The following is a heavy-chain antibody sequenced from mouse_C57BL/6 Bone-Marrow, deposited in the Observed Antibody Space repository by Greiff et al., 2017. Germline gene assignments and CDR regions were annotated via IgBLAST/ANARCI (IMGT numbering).Heavy chain of an antibody. CDR3: ARDPNWEFDY. CDR2: ISYDGSN. V-gene: IGHV3-6*01. J-gene: IGHJ2*01. CDR1: GYSITSGYY. Sequence: EVQLQQSGPGLVKPSQSLSLTCSVTGYSITSGYYWNWIRQFPGNKLEWMGYISYDGSNNYNPSLKNRISITRDTSKNQFFLKLNSVTTEDTATYYCARDPNWEFDYWGQGTTLTVSS. D-gene: IGHD4-1*01.